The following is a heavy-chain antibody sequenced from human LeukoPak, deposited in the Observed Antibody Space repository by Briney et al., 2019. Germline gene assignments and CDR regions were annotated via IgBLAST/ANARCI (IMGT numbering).Heavy chain of an antibody. CDR2: ISSSSSTI. CDR1: GFTFSSYS. Sequence: QAGGSLRLSCAASGFTFSSYSMNWVRQAPGKGLEWVSYISSSSSTIYYADSVKGRFTISRDNAKNSLYLQMSSLRAEDTAVYYCARRDCDSSGYKLYYYYGMVVWGQGTTVTVSS. J-gene: IGHJ6*02. D-gene: IGHD3-22*01. V-gene: IGHV3-48*01. CDR3: ARRDCDSSGYKLYYYYGMVV.